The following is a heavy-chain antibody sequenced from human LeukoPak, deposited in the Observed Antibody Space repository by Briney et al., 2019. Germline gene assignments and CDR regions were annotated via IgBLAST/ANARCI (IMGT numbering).Heavy chain of an antibody. CDR1: GYSISSGYY. J-gene: IGHJ4*02. CDR3: ARRYREFDY. V-gene: IGHV4-38-2*02. CDR2: IYHSGST. D-gene: IGHD5-12*01. Sequence: SETVSLTCTVSGYSISSGYYWGWIRQPPGKGLEWIGSIYHSGSTYYNPSLKSRVTISVDTSKNQFSLKLSSVTAADTAVYYCARRYREFDYWGQGTLVTVSS.